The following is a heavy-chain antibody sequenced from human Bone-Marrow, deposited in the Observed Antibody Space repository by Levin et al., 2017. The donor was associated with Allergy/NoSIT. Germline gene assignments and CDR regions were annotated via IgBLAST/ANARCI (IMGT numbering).Heavy chain of an antibody. CDR3: ARGPGGVTAAGSPNYDYPMDG. V-gene: IGHV3-72*01. CDR2: SRNKANGFTT. CDR1: GFPFSDHY. D-gene: IGHD6-13*01. J-gene: IGHJ6*02. Sequence: LSLTCAASGFPFSDHYMEWVRQAPGKGLVWIGRSRNKANGFTTKYAASVEGRFTISRDDSQNSLYLQMNSLKIEDTAVYYCARGPGGVTAAGSPNYDYPMDGWGQGTTVTVSS.